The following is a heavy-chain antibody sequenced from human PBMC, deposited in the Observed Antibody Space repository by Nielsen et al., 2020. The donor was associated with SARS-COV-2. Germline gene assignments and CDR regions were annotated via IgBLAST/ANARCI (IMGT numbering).Heavy chain of an antibody. CDR2: IYYSGST. Sequence: SETLSLTCTVSGGSISSGDYYWSWIRQPPGKGLEWIGYIYYSGSTYYNPSLKSRVTISVDTSKNQFSLKLSSVTAADTAVYYCARGGNYYDSTLYYYGMDVWGQGTTVTVSS. CDR1: GGSISSGDYY. V-gene: IGHV4-30-4*01. D-gene: IGHD3-22*01. CDR3: ARGGNYYDSTLYYYGMDV. J-gene: IGHJ6*02.